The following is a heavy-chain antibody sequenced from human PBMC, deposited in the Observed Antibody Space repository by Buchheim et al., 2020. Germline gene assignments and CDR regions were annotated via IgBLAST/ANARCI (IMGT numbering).Heavy chain of an antibody. CDR3: ARKNWKETTYYFDS. V-gene: IGHV4-4*02. CDR1: GGSIPSENW. J-gene: IGHJ4*02. CDR2: VYRSGDT. Sequence: QVQLQESGPGLVEPSGTLSLTCSVSGGSIPSENWWTWVRQPPGKGLEWIGEVYRSGDTNYSPSLKSRVTMSVDESNNQFSLKLISGTAADTAVYYCARKNWKETTYYFDSWGQGTL. D-gene: IGHD1-1*01.